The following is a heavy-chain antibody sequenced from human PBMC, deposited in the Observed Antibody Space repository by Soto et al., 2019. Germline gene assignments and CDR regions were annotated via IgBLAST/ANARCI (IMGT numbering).Heavy chain of an antibody. V-gene: IGHV1-2*04. J-gene: IGHJ3*02. CDR1: GYTFTGYY. CDR3: ATTPKYYHHSSGYDAFDI. CDR2: INPNSGGT. Sequence: ASVKVSCKASGYTFTGYYMHWVRQAPGQGLEWMGWINPNSGGTNYAQKFQGWVTMTRDTSISTAYMELSRLRSDDTAVYYCATTPKYYHHSSGYDAFDIWGQGTMVTVSS. D-gene: IGHD3-22*01.